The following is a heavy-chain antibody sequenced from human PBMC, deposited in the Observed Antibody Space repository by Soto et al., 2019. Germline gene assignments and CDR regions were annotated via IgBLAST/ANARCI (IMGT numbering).Heavy chain of an antibody. V-gene: IGHV3-66*01. CDR1: GFTVSNNY. CDR3: ARDPTDSRTSDY. Sequence: EVQLVESGGGLVQPGGSLRLSCAASGFTVSNNYLSWVRQAPGRGLEWVSVIYSDGRTFYADSVKGRFTISRDNSKNTLYLQMISLRAEDTAVYYCARDPTDSRTSDYWGQGTLVTVSS. CDR2: IYSDGRT. J-gene: IGHJ4*02. D-gene: IGHD3-22*01.